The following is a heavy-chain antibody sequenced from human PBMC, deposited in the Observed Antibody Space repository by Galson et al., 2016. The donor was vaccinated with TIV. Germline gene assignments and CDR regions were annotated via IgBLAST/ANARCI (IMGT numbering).Heavy chain of an antibody. Sequence: SVKVSCKASGYTFSSYRISWVRQAPGQGLEWMGWISTYNGNTNYAQKFRGRVTMTIDTATNTVYMELRRLRSDDTAVYYCARKRAYGDYVQYIWGQGTLVTVSS. CDR1: GYTFSSYR. CDR3: ARKRAYGDYVQYI. D-gene: IGHD4-17*01. CDR2: ISTYNGNT. V-gene: IGHV1-18*01. J-gene: IGHJ4*02.